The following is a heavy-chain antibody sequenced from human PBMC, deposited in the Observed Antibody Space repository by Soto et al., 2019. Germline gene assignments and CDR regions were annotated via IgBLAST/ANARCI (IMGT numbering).Heavy chain of an antibody. CDR3: ARGGYYDSSGSRNYHYYGMNV. J-gene: IGHJ6*02. D-gene: IGHD3-22*01. Sequence: QVQLVQSGGEVKKPGASVKVSCKASGYTFSSYGINWVRQAPGQGLEWLGWISPYDGNIKYAQILQGRVSMTTDTSTKTAYMEVRSLRSDDTAVYYCARGGYYDSSGSRNYHYYGMNVWGQGTTVTVSS. V-gene: IGHV1-18*01. CDR1: GYTFSSYG. CDR2: ISPYDGNI.